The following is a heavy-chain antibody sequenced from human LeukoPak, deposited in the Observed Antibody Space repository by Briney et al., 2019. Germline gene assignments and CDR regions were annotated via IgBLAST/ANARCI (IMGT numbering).Heavy chain of an antibody. J-gene: IGHJ4*02. Sequence: PSETLSLTCTVSGGSISSYYWSWIRQPAGKGLEWIGRIYTSGSTNYNPSLKSRVTISVDTSKNQFSLKLSSVTAADTAVYYCARGYPYCSGGSCYATDLDYWGQGTLVAVSS. CDR2: IYTSGST. CDR3: ARGYPYCSGGSCYATDLDY. D-gene: IGHD2-15*01. CDR1: GGSISSYY. V-gene: IGHV4-4*07.